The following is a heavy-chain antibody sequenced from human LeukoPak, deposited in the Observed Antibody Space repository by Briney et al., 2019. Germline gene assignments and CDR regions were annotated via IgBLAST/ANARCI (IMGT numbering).Heavy chain of an antibody. CDR1: GYTFTSYD. J-gene: IGHJ6*03. Sequence: ASVKVSCKASGYTFTSYDINWVRQATGQGLEWMGWMNPNSGNTGYAQKFQGRVTITRNTSISTAYMELSSLRSEDTAVYYCARGRAVPAALYYYMDVWGKGTTVTVSS. D-gene: IGHD2-2*01. CDR2: MNPNSGNT. CDR3: ARGRAVPAALYYYMDV. V-gene: IGHV1-8*03.